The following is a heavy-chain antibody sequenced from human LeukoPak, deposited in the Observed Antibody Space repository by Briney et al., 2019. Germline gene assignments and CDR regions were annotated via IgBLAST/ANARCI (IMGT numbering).Heavy chain of an antibody. V-gene: IGHV4-34*01. CDR2: INHSGST. CDR1: GGSFSGYY. CDR3: ARAPRRPAPFDY. J-gene: IGHJ4*02. Sequence: SETLSLTCAVSGGSFSGYYRSWVRQPPGEGLGWIGEINHSGSTNYNPSLKSRVTISVDTSKNQFSLKLSSVTAADTAVYYCARAPRRPAPFDYGGQGTLVTVSS.